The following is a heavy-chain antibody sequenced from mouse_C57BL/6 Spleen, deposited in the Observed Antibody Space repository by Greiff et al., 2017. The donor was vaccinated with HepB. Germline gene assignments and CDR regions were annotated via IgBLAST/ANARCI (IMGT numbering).Heavy chain of an antibody. Sequence: VKLQESGAELVKPGASVKMSCKASGYTFTTCPIEWMKQNHGKSLEWIGNFHPYNDDTKYNEKFKGKATLTVEKSSSTVYLELSRLTSDDSAVYYCARSDDYDGDEFAYWGQGTLVTVSA. V-gene: IGHV1-47*01. CDR3: ARSDDYDGDEFAY. J-gene: IGHJ3*01. CDR1: GYTFTTCP. CDR2: FHPYNDDT. D-gene: IGHD2-4*01.